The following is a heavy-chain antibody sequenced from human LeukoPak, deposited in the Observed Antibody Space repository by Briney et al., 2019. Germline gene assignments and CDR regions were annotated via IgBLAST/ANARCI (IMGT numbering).Heavy chain of an antibody. CDR1: GFTFSSYA. D-gene: IGHD1-7*01. Sequence: GRCLGLSCAASGFTFSSYAMHWVRQAPGRALEWVAVISYEGRNKYYTDSVKDRFTIPRDNSKHTLYLQMNSRRAEETAVYYCARDVYLELRYYYYGTDVWSQATTVT. CDR2: ISYEGRNK. V-gene: IGHV3-30*04. J-gene: IGHJ6*02. CDR3: ARDVYLELRYYYYGTDV.